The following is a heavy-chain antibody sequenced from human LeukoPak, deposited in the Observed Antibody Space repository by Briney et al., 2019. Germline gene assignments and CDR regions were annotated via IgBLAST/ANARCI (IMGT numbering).Heavy chain of an antibody. J-gene: IGHJ6*03. Sequence: SVKVSCKASGGTFSSYAISWVRQAPGQGLEWMGGIIPIFGTANYAQKFQVRVTITADESTSTAYMDLSSLRSDDTAAYYCVRSKEDYYGSGRDRINYYYYMDVWGKGTTVTVSS. CDR1: GGTFSSYA. CDR2: IIPIFGTA. CDR3: VRSKEDYYGSGRDRINYYYYMDV. D-gene: IGHD3-10*01. V-gene: IGHV1-69*01.